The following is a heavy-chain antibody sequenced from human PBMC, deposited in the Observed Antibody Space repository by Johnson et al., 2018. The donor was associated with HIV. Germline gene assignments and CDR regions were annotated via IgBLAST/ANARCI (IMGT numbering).Heavy chain of an antibody. D-gene: IGHD1-26*01. CDR1: RFTFSDYY. CDR2: ISSSCSTI. J-gene: IGHJ3*02. CDR3: ARDDRIVGASMGAFDI. V-gene: IGHV3-11*04. Sequence: QVQLVESGGGLVKPGGSLRLSCAASRFTFSDYYMSWIRQTPGKGLEWVSYISSSCSTIYYADSVKGRFPISRDNAKNSLYLQVNSLRAEDTAVYYCARDDRIVGASMGAFDIWGQGTIVTVSS.